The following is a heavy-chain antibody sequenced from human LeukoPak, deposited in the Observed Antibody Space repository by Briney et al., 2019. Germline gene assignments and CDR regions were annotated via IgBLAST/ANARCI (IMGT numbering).Heavy chain of an antibody. CDR1: GYTFTSYY. V-gene: IGHV1-46*01. CDR2: INPSGGST. Sequence: ASVKVSCKASGYTFTSYYMHWVRQAPGQGLEWMGIINPSGGSTSYAQKFQGRVTMTRDTSTSTVYMELSSLRSEDTAVYYCARDYGVVTAISYYFDYWGRGTLVTVSS. J-gene: IGHJ4*02. D-gene: IGHD2-21*02. CDR3: ARDYGVVTAISYYFDY.